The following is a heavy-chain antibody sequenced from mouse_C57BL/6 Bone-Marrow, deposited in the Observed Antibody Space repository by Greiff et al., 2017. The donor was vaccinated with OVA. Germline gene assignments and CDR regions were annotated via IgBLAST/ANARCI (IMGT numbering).Heavy chain of an antibody. D-gene: IGHD1-1*01. V-gene: IGHV5-9*01. Sequence: EVKVVESGGGLVKPGGSLKLSCAASGFTFSSYTMSWVRQTPEKRLEWVATISGGGGNTYYPDSVKGRFTISRDNAKNTLYLQMSSLRSEDTALYYCARPLFLYGSSYFDYWGQGTTLTVSS. J-gene: IGHJ2*01. CDR1: GFTFSSYT. CDR2: ISGGGGNT. CDR3: ARPLFLYGSSYFDY.